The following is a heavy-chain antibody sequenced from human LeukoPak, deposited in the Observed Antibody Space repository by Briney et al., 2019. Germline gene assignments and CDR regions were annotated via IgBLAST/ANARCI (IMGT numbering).Heavy chain of an antibody. V-gene: IGHV3-23*01. D-gene: IGHD6-19*01. CDR2: ISGSGGST. CDR3: AKAYGSGWAPFDY. J-gene: IGHJ4*02. Sequence: PGGSLRLSCAASGFTFSNYGMSWVRQAPGKGLEWVSTISGSGGSTDYADSVKGRFTISRDNSKNTLYLQMNSLRAEDTAVYYCAKAYGSGWAPFDYWGQGTLVTVSS. CDR1: GFTFSNYG.